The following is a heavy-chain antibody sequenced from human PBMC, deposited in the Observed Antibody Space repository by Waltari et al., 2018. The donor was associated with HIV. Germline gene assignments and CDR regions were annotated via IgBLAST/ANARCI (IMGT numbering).Heavy chain of an antibody. V-gene: IGHV3-7*01. CDR2: IKQDGSEK. CDR1: ELTYSIYG. J-gene: IGHJ5*02. Sequence: EVKLVESVAGLVAPGGSRQLSGAASELTYSIYGMSWLRQAPGKGVEWVANIKQDGSEKHYPDSVRGRFTISRDNTKNSLYVQMNSLRAEDTAVYYCAKYSGSYWGAHNWFDPWGQGTLVTVSS. CDR3: AKYSGSYWGAHNWFDP. D-gene: IGHD1-26*01.